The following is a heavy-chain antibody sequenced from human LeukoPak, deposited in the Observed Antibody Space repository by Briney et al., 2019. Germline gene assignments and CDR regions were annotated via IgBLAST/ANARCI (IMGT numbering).Heavy chain of an antibody. CDR2: INPSGGST. V-gene: IGHV1-46*01. CDR1: GYTFTSYY. J-gene: IGHJ4*02. Sequence: ASVKVSCKASGYTFTSYYMHWVRQAPGQGLEWMGIINPSGGSTSYAQKLQGRVTMTTDTSTSTAYMELRSLRSDDTAVYYCARVGGSGWPTPYFDYWGQGTLVTVSS. D-gene: IGHD6-19*01. CDR3: ARVGGSGWPTPYFDY.